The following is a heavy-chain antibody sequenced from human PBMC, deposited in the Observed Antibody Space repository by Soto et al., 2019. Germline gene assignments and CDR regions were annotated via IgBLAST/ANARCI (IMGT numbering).Heavy chain of an antibody. J-gene: IGHJ5*02. CDR2: IYYSGST. CDR1: GGSINSSSYL. D-gene: IGHD6-19*01. V-gene: IGHV4-39*01. Sequence: SETLSLTCSVSGGSINSSSYLWGWVRQPPGKGLEWIGSIYYSGSTYYNPSLRSRVTISVDTSKNQFSLKLSSVTAADTAVFYCARHYSSGSRNWFDPWGQGTLVTV. CDR3: ARHYSSGSRNWFDP.